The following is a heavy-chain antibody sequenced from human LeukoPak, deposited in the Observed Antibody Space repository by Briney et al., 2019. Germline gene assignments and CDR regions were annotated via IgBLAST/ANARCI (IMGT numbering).Heavy chain of an antibody. J-gene: IGHJ5*02. D-gene: IGHD2-15*01. V-gene: IGHV1-2*02. CDR1: GYTFTGYY. CDR2: INPNSGGT. CDR3: ARDGRADCSGGSCHNWFDP. Sequence: ASVKVSCKASGYTFTGYYIHWVRQAPGQGLEWMGWINPNSGGTNYAQKFQGRVTMTRDTSISTAYMELSRLRSEDTAVYYCARDGRADCSGGSCHNWFDPWGQGTLVTVSS.